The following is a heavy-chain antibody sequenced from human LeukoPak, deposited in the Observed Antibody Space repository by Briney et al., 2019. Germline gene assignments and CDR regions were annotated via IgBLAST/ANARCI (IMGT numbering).Heavy chain of an antibody. CDR1: GDSISSGNYY. Sequence: TLSLTCTVSGDSISSGNYYWSWIRQPAGKGLEWIGRIYTSGSTNYNPSLKSRVTISVDTSKNQFSLKLSSVTAADTAMYYCAKSNGYGLIDYWGQGTLVTVSS. CDR2: IYTSGST. D-gene: IGHD5-12*01. V-gene: IGHV4-61*02. J-gene: IGHJ4*02. CDR3: AKSNGYGLIDY.